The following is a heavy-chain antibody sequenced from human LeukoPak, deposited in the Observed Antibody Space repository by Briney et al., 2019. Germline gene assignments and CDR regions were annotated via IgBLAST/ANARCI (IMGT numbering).Heavy chain of an antibody. J-gene: IGHJ4*02. V-gene: IGHV4-61*02. D-gene: IGHD5-24*01. CDR1: GGSISSGSYY. Sequence: SSETLSLTCTVTGGSISSGSYYWSWIRQPAGKGLEWIGRIYTSGSTNYNPSLKSRVTISVDTSKNQFSLKLSSVTAADTAVYYCARVHRDGYNSIDYWGQGTLVTVSS. CDR2: IYTSGST. CDR3: ARVHRDGYNSIDY.